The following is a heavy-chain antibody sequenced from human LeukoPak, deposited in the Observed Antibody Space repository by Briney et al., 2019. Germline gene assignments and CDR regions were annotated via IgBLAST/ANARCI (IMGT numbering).Heavy chain of an antibody. CDR3: AIVIAVAGPATFY. CDR1: GYSFNVNY. Sequence: ASVKVSCKASGYSFNVNYMHWVRQAPGQGLEWMGWMNPNTGGTSFAQKFQGRVTMTRDTSISTAYMELSRLTSDDTALYYCAIVIAVAGPATFYWGQGTLATVSS. V-gene: IGHV1-2*02. D-gene: IGHD6-19*01. CDR2: MNPNTGGT. J-gene: IGHJ4*02.